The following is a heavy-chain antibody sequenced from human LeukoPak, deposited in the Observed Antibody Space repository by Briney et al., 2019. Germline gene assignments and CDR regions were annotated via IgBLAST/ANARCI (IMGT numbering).Heavy chain of an antibody. CDR2: IYYSGST. Sequence: SETLSLTCTVSGGSISNYYWSWIRQPAGKGLEWIGRIYYSGSTNYNPSLKSRVSMSVDTSKNQFSLKLRSVTAADTAVYYCAREVRSSGYSLDYWGQGTLVTVSS. CDR1: GGSISNYY. V-gene: IGHV4-4*07. D-gene: IGHD3-22*01. CDR3: AREVRSSGYSLDY. J-gene: IGHJ4*02.